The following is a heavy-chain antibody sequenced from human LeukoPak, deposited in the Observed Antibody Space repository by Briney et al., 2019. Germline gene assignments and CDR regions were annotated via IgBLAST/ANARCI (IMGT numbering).Heavy chain of an antibody. D-gene: IGHD6-25*01. J-gene: IGHJ6*03. V-gene: IGHV1-8*01. CDR3: ARGAAPQYYFYMDV. CDR2: MSPANGDA. CDR1: GYTFTTYD. Sequence: GASVTVSCKASGYTFTTYDIIWMRQATGQGLEWMGWMSPANGDAGYAQDFQGRVTMTRDSATSTAYMELSSLRSEDTAVYYCARGAAPQYYFYMDVWGKGTTVTVSS.